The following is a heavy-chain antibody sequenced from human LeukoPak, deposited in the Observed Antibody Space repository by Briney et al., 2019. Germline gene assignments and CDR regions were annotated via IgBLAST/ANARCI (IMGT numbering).Heavy chain of an antibody. CDR2: INHSGST. D-gene: IGHD3/OR15-3a*01. Sequence: SETLSLTCAVYGGSFSGYCWSWIRQPPGKGLEWIGEINHSGSTNYSPSLKSRVTISVDTSKNQFSLKLSSVTAADTAVYYCARHGPRRFDPWGQGTLVTVSS. V-gene: IGHV4-34*01. CDR3: ARHGPRRFDP. J-gene: IGHJ5*02. CDR1: GGSFSGYC.